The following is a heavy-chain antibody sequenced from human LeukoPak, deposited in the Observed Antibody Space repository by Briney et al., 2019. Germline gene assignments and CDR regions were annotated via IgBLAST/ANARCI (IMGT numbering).Heavy chain of an antibody. Sequence: ASVKVSCKASGYTFSGYYMHWVRQAPGQGLEWMGWINPNSGGTNYAQKFQGRVTMARDTPISTGYMEMSSLRSDDTAVYYCARDRGVILSHFDYWGQGTLVTVSS. CDR1: GYTFSGYY. J-gene: IGHJ4*02. V-gene: IGHV1-2*02. CDR3: ARDRGVILSHFDY. D-gene: IGHD2/OR15-2a*01. CDR2: INPNSGGT.